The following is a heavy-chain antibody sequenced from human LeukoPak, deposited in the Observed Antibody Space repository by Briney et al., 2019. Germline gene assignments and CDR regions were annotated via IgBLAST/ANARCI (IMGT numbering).Heavy chain of an antibody. V-gene: IGHV3-11*06. J-gene: IGHJ3*02. D-gene: IGHD3-10*01. Sequence: GGSLRLSCAASGFTFSVYYMSWIRQAPGKGLEWVSYISSSSSYTNYADSVKGRFTISRDNAKNSLNLQMNSLRAEDTAVYYCARGGKRLGDNPRGAFDIWGQGTMVTVSS. CDR1: GFTFSVYY. CDR3: ARGGKRLGDNPRGAFDI. CDR2: ISSSSSYT.